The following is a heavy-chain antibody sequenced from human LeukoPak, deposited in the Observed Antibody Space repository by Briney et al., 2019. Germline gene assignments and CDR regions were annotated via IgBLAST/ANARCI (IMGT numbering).Heavy chain of an antibody. CDR1: GYTFISYG. J-gene: IGHJ4*02. V-gene: IGHV1-18*01. CDR2: ISAYNGNT. CDR3: ARGPLREDY. Sequence: GASVKVSCKASGYTFISYGISWVRQAPGQGLEWMGWISAYNGNTNYAQKFQGRVTMTRNTSISTAYMELSSLRSEDTAVYYCARGPLREDYWGQGTLVTVSS.